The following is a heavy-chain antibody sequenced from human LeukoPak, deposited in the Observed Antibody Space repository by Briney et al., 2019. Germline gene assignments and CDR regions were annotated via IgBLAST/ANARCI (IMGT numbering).Heavy chain of an antibody. D-gene: IGHD3-22*01. V-gene: IGHV3-49*03. J-gene: IGHJ4*02. Sequence: GRSLRLSGTASGFTFGDYAMSWFRQAPGKGLEGVGVIRSKASGGTTEYAASVKGRFSISRDDSKSLAYLQMNSLKTEDTAVYYCRGSGYQVFDYWGQGTLVTVSS. CDR2: IRSKASGGTT. CDR1: GFTFGDYA. CDR3: RGSGYQVFDY.